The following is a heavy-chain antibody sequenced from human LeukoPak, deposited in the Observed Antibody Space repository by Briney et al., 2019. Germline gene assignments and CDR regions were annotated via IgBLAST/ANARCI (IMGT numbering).Heavy chain of an antibody. V-gene: IGHV3-48*01. J-gene: IGHJ6*03. CDR3: ARGIIAATPPYYYYMDV. D-gene: IGHD6-6*01. CDR2: ISSSSSTI. CDR1: GFTFSSYS. Sequence: GGSLRLSCAASGFTFSSYSMNWVRQAPGKGLEWVSYISSSSSTIYYADTVKGRFTISRDNSKNTLYLQMNSLRAEDTAVYYCARGIIAATPPYYYYMDVWGKGTTVTVSS.